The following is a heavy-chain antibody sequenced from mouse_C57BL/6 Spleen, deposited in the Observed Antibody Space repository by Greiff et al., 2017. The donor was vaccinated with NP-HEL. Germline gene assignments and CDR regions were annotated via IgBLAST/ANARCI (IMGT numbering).Heavy chain of an antibody. J-gene: IGHJ3*01. D-gene: IGHD2-14*01. CDR2: ISYDGSN. CDR1: GYSITSGYY. V-gene: IGHV3-6*01. Sequence: EVQLQESGPGLVKPSQSLSLTCSVTGYSITSGYYWNWIRQFPGNKLEWMGYISYDGSNNYNPSLKNRISITRDTSKNQFFLKLNSVTTEDTATYYCAWRDRWFAYWGQGTLVTVSA. CDR3: AWRDRWFAY.